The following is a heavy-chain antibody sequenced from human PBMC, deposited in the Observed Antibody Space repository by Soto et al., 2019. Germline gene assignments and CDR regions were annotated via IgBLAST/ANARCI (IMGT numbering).Heavy chain of an antibody. V-gene: IGHV4-39*01. CDR3: ARRGGRYCSSSSCYPYGMDV. Sequence: GTLSLTCTASGGSISGSKYYWGWIRQPPGKGLEWIGSIYYSGSTYYNPSLKSRVSISVDTSKDQFSLKLSSVTAADTAVYYCARRGGRYCSSSSCYPYGMDVWGQGTTVTVSS. D-gene: IGHD2-2*01. CDR2: IYYSGST. CDR1: GGSISGSKYY. J-gene: IGHJ6*02.